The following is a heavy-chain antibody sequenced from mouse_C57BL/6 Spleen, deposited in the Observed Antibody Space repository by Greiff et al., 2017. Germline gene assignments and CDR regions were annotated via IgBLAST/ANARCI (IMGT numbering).Heavy chain of an antibody. J-gene: IGHJ3*01. D-gene: IGHD2-4*01. V-gene: IGHV1-82*01. CDR3: ARGYYDYDSWFAY. CDR1: GYAFSSSW. Sequence: VQLQQSGPELVKPGASVKISCTASGYAFSSSWMNWVKQRPGKGLEWIGRIYPGDGDTNYNGKFKGKATLTADKSASTAYMQLSSLTSEDSAVYFCARGYYDYDSWFAYWGQGTLVTVSA. CDR2: IYPGDGDT.